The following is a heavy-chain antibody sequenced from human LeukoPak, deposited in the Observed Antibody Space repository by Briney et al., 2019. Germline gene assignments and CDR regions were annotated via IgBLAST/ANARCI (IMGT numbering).Heavy chain of an antibody. Sequence: SETLSLTCTVSGGSINSSTYYWGWIRQPPGKGLEWIGTIYYSGSTYYNPSLKSRVTISVDTSKNQLSLRLSSVTAADTPVYYCGRPIAAAGYFDYWGQGHLVTV. J-gene: IGHJ4*02. CDR2: IYYSGST. CDR1: GGSINSSTYY. CDR3: GRPIAAAGYFDY. V-gene: IGHV4-39*01. D-gene: IGHD6-13*01.